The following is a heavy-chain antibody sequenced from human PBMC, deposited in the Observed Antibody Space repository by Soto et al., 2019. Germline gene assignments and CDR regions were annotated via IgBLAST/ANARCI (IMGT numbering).Heavy chain of an antibody. CDR1: VFTFSDAW. V-gene: IGHV3-15*01. CDR3: QTDLWRIAVVVGSTGYFNT. CDR2: IKSKSDGGTT. J-gene: IGHJ5*02. D-gene: IGHD2-15*01. Sequence: GGSLRLSCAASVFTFSDAWMSSVRQAPGKGLDWVGRIKSKSDGGTTEYAAPVRGRFAISRDDPKNNLYLQMNSLKTEDTALYYCQTDLWRIAVVVGSTGYFNTWGKGT.